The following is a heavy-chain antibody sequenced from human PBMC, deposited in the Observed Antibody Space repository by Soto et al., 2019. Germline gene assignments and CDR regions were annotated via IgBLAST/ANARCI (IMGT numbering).Heavy chain of an antibody. V-gene: IGHV1-46*03. D-gene: IGHD6-19*01. Sequence: ASVKVSCKASGYTFTSYYMQWVRQAPGQGLEWMGIINPSGGSTSYAQKFQGRVTMTRDTSTSTVYMELSSLRSEDTVVYYCARDHGSGWSSDAFDIWGQGTMVTVSS. CDR3: ARDHGSGWSSDAFDI. CDR2: INPSGGST. J-gene: IGHJ3*02. CDR1: GYTFTSYY.